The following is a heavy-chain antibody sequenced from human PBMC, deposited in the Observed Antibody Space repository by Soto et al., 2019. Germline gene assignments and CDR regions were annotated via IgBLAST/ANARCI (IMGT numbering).Heavy chain of an antibody. J-gene: IGHJ5*02. D-gene: IGHD3-10*01. Sequence: PSETLSLTCTVSGDSISSSSYYWGWIRQPPGKGLEWIGSIYYSGSTYYNPSLKSRVTISVDTSKNQFSLKLSSVTAADTAVYYCARHGSGSYYNNWFDPWSQGNLVPVSS. CDR3: ARHGSGSYYNNWFDP. CDR2: IYYSGST. CDR1: GDSISSSSYY. V-gene: IGHV4-39*01.